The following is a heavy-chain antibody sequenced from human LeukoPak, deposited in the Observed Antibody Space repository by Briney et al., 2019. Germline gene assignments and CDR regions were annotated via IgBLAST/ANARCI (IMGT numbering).Heavy chain of an antibody. CDR3: AKTVLRFLEWLYSPD. Sequence: GGSLRLSCVVSGFTFSNYGMHWVRQAPGKGLEWVAFIQFDGNDKFYADSVQGRFTISRDNSKNTLYLQMNSLGAEDTAVYYCAKTVLRFLEWLYSPDWGQGTLVTVSS. J-gene: IGHJ4*02. CDR2: IQFDGNDK. D-gene: IGHD3-3*01. V-gene: IGHV3-30*02. CDR1: GFTFSNYG.